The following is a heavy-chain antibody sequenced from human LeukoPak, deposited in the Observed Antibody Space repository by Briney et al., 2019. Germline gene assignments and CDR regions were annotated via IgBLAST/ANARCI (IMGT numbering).Heavy chain of an antibody. CDR3: ARDGDGDYVFSYYFDY. CDR2: ISYDESNT. J-gene: IGHJ4*02. Sequence: LPGGSLRLSCAASGFTFSSYAMHWVRQAPGKGLEWVALISYDESNTFYADSVKGRFTISRDNSKNTLYLQMNSLRVEDTAVYYCARDGDGDYVFSYYFDYWGQGTLVTVSS. D-gene: IGHD4-17*01. V-gene: IGHV3-30*04. CDR1: GFTFSSYA.